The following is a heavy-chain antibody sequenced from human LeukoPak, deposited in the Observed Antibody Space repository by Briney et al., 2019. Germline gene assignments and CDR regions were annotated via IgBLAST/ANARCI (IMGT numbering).Heavy chain of an antibody. D-gene: IGHD3-10*01. CDR2: ISASTRYI. CDR1: GFSFSSFW. J-gene: IGHJ5*02. CDR3: TRGPSMVRGVLA. Sequence: GGSLRLSCAASGFSFSSFWMHWVRQAPGKGLVWVSSISASTRYIYYADSVKGRFTISRDNAKNSLYLHMNSLRAEDTAVYYCTRGPSMVRGVLAWGQGTLVTVSS. V-gene: IGHV3-21*01.